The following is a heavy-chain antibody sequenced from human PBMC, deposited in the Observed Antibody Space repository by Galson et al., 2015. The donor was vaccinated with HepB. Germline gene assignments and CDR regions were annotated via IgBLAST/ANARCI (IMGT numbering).Heavy chain of an antibody. CDR2: IKSKTDGGTT. J-gene: IGHJ4*02. Sequence: SLRLSCAASGFTFSNAWMSWVRQAPGKGLEWVGRIKSKTDGGTTDYAAPVKGRFTISRDDSKNTLYLQMNSLKTEDTAVYYCTNSGFEEYRWELLPGVLFDYWGQGTLVTVSS. V-gene: IGHV3-15*01. CDR1: GFTFSNAW. CDR3: TNSGFEEYRWELLPGVLFDY. D-gene: IGHD1-26*01.